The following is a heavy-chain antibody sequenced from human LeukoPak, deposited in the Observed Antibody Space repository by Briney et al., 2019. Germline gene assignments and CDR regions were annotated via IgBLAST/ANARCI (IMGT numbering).Heavy chain of an antibody. V-gene: IGHV4-4*07. CDR3: ARDLYYDFWSGTPIGWFDP. J-gene: IGHJ5*02. Sequence: SETLSLTCTVSGGSISSYYWSWIRQPAGKGLEWIGRIYTSGSTNYNPSLKSRVTMSVDTSKNQFSLKLSSVTAADTAAYYCARDLYYDFWSGTPIGWFDPWGQGTLVTVSS. CDR2: IYTSGST. D-gene: IGHD3-3*01. CDR1: GGSISSYY.